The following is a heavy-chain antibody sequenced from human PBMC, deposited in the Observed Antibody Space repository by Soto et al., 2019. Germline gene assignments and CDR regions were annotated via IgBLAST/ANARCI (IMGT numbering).Heavy chain of an antibody. Sequence: QITLKESGPTLVKPTQTLTLTCSFSGFSLSTGGVGVGWIRQPPGKALEWLALIYSNDDKRYSPSLKSRLTIIKDTSKNQVVLKMTNMDTVDTATYHCAHSWENIFTGYSNPLAYWGQGTLVTVSS. CDR2: IYSNDDK. D-gene: IGHD3-9*01. CDR3: AHSWENIFTGYSNPLAY. CDR1: GFSLSTGGVG. V-gene: IGHV2-5*01. J-gene: IGHJ4*02.